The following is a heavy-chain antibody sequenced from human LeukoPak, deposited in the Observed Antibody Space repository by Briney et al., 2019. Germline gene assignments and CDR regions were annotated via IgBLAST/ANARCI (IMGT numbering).Heavy chain of an antibody. D-gene: IGHD6-19*01. J-gene: IGHJ4*02. CDR3: ARDLGYTSGWPDY. V-gene: IGHV1-2*02. Sequence: ASVKVSCKAAGYTFTGYYIHWVRQAPGQGLEWVGWINPNSGATYYAQDFQGRVTMTRDTSISTASLELSRLRSDDTAVYYCARDLGYTSGWPDYWGQGTLVTVSP. CDR2: INPNSGAT. CDR1: GYTFTGYY.